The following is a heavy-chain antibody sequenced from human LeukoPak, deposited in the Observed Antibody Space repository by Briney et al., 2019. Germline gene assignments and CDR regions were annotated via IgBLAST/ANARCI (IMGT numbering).Heavy chain of an antibody. J-gene: IGHJ4*02. V-gene: IGHV1-18*01. CDR2: ISISKGNT. CDR1: GYTFTNYG. Sequence: ASVKVSCKASGYTFTNYGISWVRQAPGQGLEWMGWISISKGNTIHGQKLLDRVTMTRDTSISTAYMELSRLRSDDTAVYYCARLVDIVVVPAAIVFDYWGQGTLVTVSS. D-gene: IGHD2-2*03. CDR3: ARLVDIVVVPAAIVFDY.